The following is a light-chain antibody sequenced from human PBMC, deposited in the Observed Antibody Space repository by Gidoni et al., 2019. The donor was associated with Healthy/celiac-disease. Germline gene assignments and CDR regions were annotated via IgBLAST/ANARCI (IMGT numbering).Light chain of an antibody. J-gene: IGKJ4*01. CDR3: QQRSNWPPVT. Sequence: EIVLTQSPATLSLSPGERATLSCRASQSVSSYLAWYQQKPGQAPRLLIYDASNRATGIPARFRGSGSGTDFTLTISSLEPEDFAVYYCQQRSNWPPVTFGGXTKVEIK. V-gene: IGKV3-11*01. CDR2: DAS. CDR1: QSVSSY.